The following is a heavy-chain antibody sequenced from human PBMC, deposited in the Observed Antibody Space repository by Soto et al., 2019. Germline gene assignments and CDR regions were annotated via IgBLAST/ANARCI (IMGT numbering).Heavy chain of an antibody. D-gene: IGHD2-15*01. CDR1: GYTFTSYG. J-gene: IGHJ5*02. CDR2: ISAYNGNT. CDR3: AREGYCSGGSCYSYWFDP. V-gene: IGHV1-18*01. Sequence: GASVKVSCKASGYTFTSYGISWVRQAPGQGLEWMGWISAYNGNTNYAQKLQGRVTMTTDTSTSTAYMELRSLRSDDTAVYYCAREGYCSGGSCYSYWFDPWGQGTLVTVSS.